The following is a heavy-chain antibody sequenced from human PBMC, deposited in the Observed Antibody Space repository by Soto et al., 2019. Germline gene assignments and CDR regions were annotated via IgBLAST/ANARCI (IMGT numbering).Heavy chain of an antibody. D-gene: IGHD3-22*01. CDR1: GFTFSSYA. V-gene: IGHV3-23*01. Sequence: GGSLRLSCAASGFTFSSYAMSWVRQAPGKGLEWVSAISGSGGSTYYADSVKGRFTISRDNSKNTLYLQMNSLRAEDTAVYYCAKVYRDGYYESSGTGEVLLWGQGTLVTVSS. CDR3: AKVYRDGYYESSGTGEVLL. CDR2: ISGSGGST. J-gene: IGHJ4*02.